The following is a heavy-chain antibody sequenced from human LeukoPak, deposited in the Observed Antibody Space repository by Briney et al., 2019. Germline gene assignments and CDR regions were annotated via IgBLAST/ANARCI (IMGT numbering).Heavy chain of an antibody. J-gene: IGHJ1*01. D-gene: IGHD2-2*01. Sequence: SVKVSCKASGGAFSSYAISWVRQAPGQGLEWMGGIIPIFGTANYAQKFQGRVTITTDESTSTPYMELSSLRSEDTAVYYCARASYCSSTSCYLDFQHWGQGTLVTVSS. V-gene: IGHV1-69*05. CDR2: IIPIFGTA. CDR1: GGAFSSYA. CDR3: ARASYCSSTSCYLDFQH.